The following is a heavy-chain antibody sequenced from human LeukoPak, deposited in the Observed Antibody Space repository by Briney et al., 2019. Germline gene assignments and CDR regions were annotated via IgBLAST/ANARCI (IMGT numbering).Heavy chain of an antibody. J-gene: IGHJ4*02. CDR1: GASISSDF. Sequence: PSETLSLTCSVSGASISSDFWSWIRQPPGKGLEYIGYVHYTGVTNYNASIKSRVTMSIDTSKNQFSLNLRSVTAADTAVYYCARATGGEFVYSFDYWGLGTLVTVS. CDR2: VHYTGVT. V-gene: IGHV4-59*01. D-gene: IGHD2-8*02. CDR3: ARATGGEFVYSFDY.